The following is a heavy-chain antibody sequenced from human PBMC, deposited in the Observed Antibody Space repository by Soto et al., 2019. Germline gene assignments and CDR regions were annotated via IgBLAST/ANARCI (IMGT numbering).Heavy chain of an antibody. CDR2: INHSGST. J-gene: IGHJ5*02. CDR1: GGSFSGYY. CDR3: ARGPSMDWFDP. D-gene: IGHD3-10*01. V-gene: IGHV4-34*01. Sequence: PSETLSLTCAVYGGSFSGYYWSWIRQPPGKGLEWIGEINHSGSTNYNPSLKSRVTISVDTSKNQFSLKLSSVTAADTAVYYCARGPSMDWFDPWGQGTLVTVSS.